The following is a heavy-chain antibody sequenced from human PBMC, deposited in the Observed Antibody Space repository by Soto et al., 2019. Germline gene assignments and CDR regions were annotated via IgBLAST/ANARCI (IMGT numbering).Heavy chain of an antibody. CDR3: ARARIFYGLDV. J-gene: IGHJ6*02. CDR1: GYTFTSFG. V-gene: IGHV1-18*01. Sequence: QVQLVQSGAEVKKPGASVKVSCKASGYTFTSFGISWVRQAPGQGLEWMGWINAYNVYNGNTNYAQNLQGRVTMTTDTSTRTAYMELRSLRSDDTAVYYCARARIFYGLDVWGQGTTVTVSS. CDR2: INAYNVYNGNT. D-gene: IGHD2-15*01.